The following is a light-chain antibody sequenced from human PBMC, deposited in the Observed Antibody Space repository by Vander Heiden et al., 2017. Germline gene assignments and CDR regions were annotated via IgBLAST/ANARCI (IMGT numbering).Light chain of an antibody. V-gene: IGLV1-40*01. CDR3: QSYDSSLSGWL. J-gene: IGLJ3*02. CDR1: SSNIGAGYD. Sequence: QSVLTPPPSVSGAPAPRVTISCTGSSSNIGAGYDVHWYQQLPGTAPKLLIYADSNRPSGVPDRFSGSKSGTSASLAITGLQAEDEAYFYCQSYDSSLSGWLFGGGTQLTVL. CDR2: ADS.